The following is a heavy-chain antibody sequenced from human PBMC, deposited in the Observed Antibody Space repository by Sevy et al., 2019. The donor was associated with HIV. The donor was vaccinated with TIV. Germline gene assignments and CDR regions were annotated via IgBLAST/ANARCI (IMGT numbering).Heavy chain of an antibody. Sequence: GGSLRLSCAASGFTFSDYYMSWIRQAPGKGLEWVSYISSSSSYTNYADSVKGRFTISRDNAKNSLYLQMNSLRAEDTAVYYCARGGKYSYGSYYYYCYMDVWGKGTTVTVSS. CDR2: ISSSSSYT. V-gene: IGHV3-11*06. D-gene: IGHD5-18*01. CDR3: ARGGKYSYGSYYYYCYMDV. J-gene: IGHJ6*03. CDR1: GFTFSDYY.